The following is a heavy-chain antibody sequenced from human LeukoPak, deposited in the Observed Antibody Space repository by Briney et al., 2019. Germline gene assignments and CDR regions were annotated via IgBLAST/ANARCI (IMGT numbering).Heavy chain of an antibody. CDR1: GFTFSRSA. D-gene: IGHD6-13*01. V-gene: IGHV3-23*01. CDR3: VKGRISEDGLDF. CDR2: ISSSGNT. J-gene: IGHJ4*02. Sequence: GGSLRLSCAASGFTFSRSAMTWVRQTPGKGLDWVSSISSSGNTYYADSVKGRFTITRDNSKNMLYLQMTGLRAEDTAVYYCVKGRISEDGLDFWGQGTLVTVSS.